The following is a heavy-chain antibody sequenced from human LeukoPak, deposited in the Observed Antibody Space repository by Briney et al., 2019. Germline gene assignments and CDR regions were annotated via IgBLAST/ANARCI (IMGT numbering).Heavy chain of an antibody. D-gene: IGHD2-21*01. CDR1: GGSVSSGSYY. J-gene: IGHJ4*02. V-gene: IGHV4-61*01. CDR2: IYYSGST. Sequence: SETLSLTCTVSGGSVSSGSYYWSWIRQPPGKGLEWIGYIYYSGSTNYNPSLKSRVTISVDTSKNQFSLKLSSVTAADTVVYYCARGLLARGFDYWGQGTLVTVSS. CDR3: ARGLLARGFDY.